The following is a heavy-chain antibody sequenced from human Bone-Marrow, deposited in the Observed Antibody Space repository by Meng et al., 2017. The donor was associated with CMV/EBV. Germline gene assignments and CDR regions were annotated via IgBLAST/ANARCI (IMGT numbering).Heavy chain of an antibody. V-gene: IGHV4-59*07. CDR3: ARMTTVKGGDYFDY. Sequence: LDTMSLCCTVSGGSISSYYWSWIRQPPGKGLEWIGYIYYSGSTNYNPSLKSRVTISVDTSKNQFSLKLSSVTAADTAVYYCARMTTVKGGDYFDYWGQGTLVTVSS. D-gene: IGHD4-11*01. CDR2: IYYSGST. CDR1: GGSISSYY. J-gene: IGHJ4*02.